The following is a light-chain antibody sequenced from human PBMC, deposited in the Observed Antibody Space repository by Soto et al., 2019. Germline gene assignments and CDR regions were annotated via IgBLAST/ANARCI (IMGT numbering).Light chain of an antibody. CDR2: AAS. CDR3: QQYNSYPT. V-gene: IGKV1-17*01. Sequence: DIQMTQSPSSLSASVGERVTITFRASQAIGKALAWYQHKPGKAPQRLIYAASQNGVPSRFSGSGSGTEFTLTISSLQPDDFATYYCQQYNSYPTFGQGTKVDI. CDR1: QAIGKA. J-gene: IGKJ1*01.